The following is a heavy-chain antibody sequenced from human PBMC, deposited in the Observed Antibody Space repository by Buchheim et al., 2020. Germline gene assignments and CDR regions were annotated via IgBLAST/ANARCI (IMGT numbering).Heavy chain of an antibody. V-gene: IGHV3-30*18. CDR2: ISYDGSNK. CDR1: GFTFSSYG. Sequence: QVQLVESGGGVVQPGRSLRLSCAASGFTFSSYGMHWVRQAPGKGLEWVAVISYDGSNKYYADSVKGRFTISRDNSKNTLYLQMNGLRAEDTAVYYCAKDGCVNTSCLLPDFGYWGQGTL. D-gene: IGHD2-2*01. J-gene: IGHJ4*02. CDR3: AKDGCVNTSCLLPDFGY.